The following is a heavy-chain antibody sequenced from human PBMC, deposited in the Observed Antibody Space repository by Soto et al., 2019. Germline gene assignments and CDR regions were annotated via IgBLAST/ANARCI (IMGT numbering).Heavy chain of an antibody. CDR3: ARGYYYDSSGYSDWFDP. D-gene: IGHD3-22*01. CDR1: GYTFTSYY. Sequence: ASVKVSCKASGYTFTSYYMHWVRQAPGQGLEWMGIINPSGGSTSYAQKFQGRVTMTRDTPTSTVYMELSSLRSEDTAVYYCARGYYYDSSGYSDWFDPWGQGTLVTVSS. V-gene: IGHV1-46*01. J-gene: IGHJ5*02. CDR2: INPSGGST.